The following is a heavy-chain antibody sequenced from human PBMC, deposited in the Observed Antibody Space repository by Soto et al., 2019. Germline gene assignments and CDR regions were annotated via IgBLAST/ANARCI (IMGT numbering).Heavy chain of an antibody. Sequence: GASVKVSCKASGYTFTSYGISWVRQAPGQGLEWMGWINPNSGGTNYAQKFQGRVTMTRDTSISTAYMELSRLRSDDTAVYYCARAPSHYDFWSGYYTDYYYGMDVWGQGTTVTVSS. J-gene: IGHJ6*02. CDR2: INPNSGGT. V-gene: IGHV1-2*02. D-gene: IGHD3-3*01. CDR3: ARAPSHYDFWSGYYTDYYYGMDV. CDR1: GYTFTSYG.